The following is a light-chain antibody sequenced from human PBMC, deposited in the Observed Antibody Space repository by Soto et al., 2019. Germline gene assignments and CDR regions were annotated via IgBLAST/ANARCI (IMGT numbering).Light chain of an antibody. CDR1: SSDVGEYDY. CDR2: DVS. J-gene: IGLJ3*02. Sequence: QSVLTQPRSVSGSPGQSVTISCTGTSSDVGEYDYVSWYQYHPGKAPKLMIYDVSQRPSGVPDRFSGSKSGNTASLTISGLQAEDEADYYCCSYAGSRVFGGGTKLTFL. V-gene: IGLV2-11*01. CDR3: CSYAGSRV.